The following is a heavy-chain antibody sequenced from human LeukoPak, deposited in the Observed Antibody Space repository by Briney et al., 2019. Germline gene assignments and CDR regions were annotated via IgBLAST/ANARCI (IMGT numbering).Heavy chain of an antibody. D-gene: IGHD3-22*01. CDR3: AKEGLIYEQYYYDSSGPPHCDY. V-gene: IGHV3-21*01. J-gene: IGHJ4*02. Sequence: GGSLRLSCAASGFTFSSYSMNWVRQAPGKGLEWVSSISSRSSYIDYADSVKGRFTISRDNSKNTLYLQMNSLRAEDTAVYYCAKEGLIYEQYYYDSSGPPHCDYWGQGTLVTVSS. CDR2: ISSRSSYI. CDR1: GFTFSSYS.